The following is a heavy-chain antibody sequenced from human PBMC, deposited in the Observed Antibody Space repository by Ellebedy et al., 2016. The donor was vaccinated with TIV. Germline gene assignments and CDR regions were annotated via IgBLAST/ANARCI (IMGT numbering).Heavy chain of an antibody. D-gene: IGHD3-9*01. Sequence: GESLKISXAASGFAISNYWMHWVRQAPGQGLVWVARITNDDRNTNYADFVRGRFTISRDSAKNLLYLEMNSLGVDDTAVYYCARGRSFGWLSHYWGQGTQVAVSS. CDR1: GFAISNYW. J-gene: IGHJ4*02. CDR2: ITNDDRNT. V-gene: IGHV3-74*01. CDR3: ARGRSFGWLSHY.